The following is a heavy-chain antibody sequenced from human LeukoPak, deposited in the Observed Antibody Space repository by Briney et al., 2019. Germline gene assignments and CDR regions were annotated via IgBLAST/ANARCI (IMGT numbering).Heavy chain of an antibody. CDR2: IKSKTDGGTT. Sequence: GGSLRLSCAASGFTFSNAWMSWVRQAPGKGLEWVGRIKSKTDGGTTDYTAPVNGRFSISRDDSLNTLCLQMNTLKAEDTAVYYCAKDQFSRGLYYFDYWGQGTLVTVSS. V-gene: IGHV3-15*01. D-gene: IGHD2-2*01. CDR1: GFTFSNAW. J-gene: IGHJ4*02. CDR3: AKDQFSRGLYYFDY.